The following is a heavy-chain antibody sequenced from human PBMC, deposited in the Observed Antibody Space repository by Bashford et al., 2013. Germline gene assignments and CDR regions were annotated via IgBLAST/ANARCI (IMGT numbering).Heavy chain of an antibody. Sequence: GESLRSPCKGSGYSFTTTGSIRVRQMPGKGLEWMGRIDPSDSYTNYSPSFQGHVTISADKSISTAYLQWSSLKASDTAMYYCARRDTPYWYFDLWAVAPWSPSPQ. J-gene: IGHJ2*01. CDR3: ARRDTPYWYFDL. CDR2: IDPSDSYT. V-gene: IGHV5-10-1*01. CDR1: GYSFTTTG.